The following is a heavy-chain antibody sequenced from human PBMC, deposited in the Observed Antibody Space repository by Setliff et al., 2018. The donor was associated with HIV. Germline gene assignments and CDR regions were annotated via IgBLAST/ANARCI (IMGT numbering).Heavy chain of an antibody. CDR1: GGSFSAYH. V-gene: IGHV4-34*01. CDR3: AGHRDPPGSSWIYYYYYMDL. CDR2: INHSGST. Sequence: SETLSLTCAVYGGSFSAYHWSWIRQTPGKGLEWLGEINHSGSTAYNLALESRVSMSIDTSKNQVSLRLSSVTAADTGVYYCAGHRDPPGSSWIYYYYYMDLWGAGTTVTVSS. D-gene: IGHD6-13*01. J-gene: IGHJ6*03.